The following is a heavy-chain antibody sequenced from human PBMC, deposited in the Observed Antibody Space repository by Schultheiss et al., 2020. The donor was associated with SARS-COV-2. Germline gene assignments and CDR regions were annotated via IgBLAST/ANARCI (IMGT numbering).Heavy chain of an antibody. V-gene: IGHV3-23*01. Sequence: GESLKISCAASGFTFSSYAMSWVRQAPGKGLEWVSAISGSGGSTYYADSVKGRFTISRDNSKNTLYLQMNSLRAEDTAVYYCAKEVAGADEPYFQHWGQGTLVTVSS. D-gene: IGHD1-14*01. J-gene: IGHJ1*01. CDR1: GFTFSSYA. CDR2: ISGSGGST. CDR3: AKEVAGADEPYFQH.